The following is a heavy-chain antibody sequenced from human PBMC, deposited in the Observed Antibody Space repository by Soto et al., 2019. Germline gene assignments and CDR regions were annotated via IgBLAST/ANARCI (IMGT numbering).Heavy chain of an antibody. CDR1: GFTFSSYA. Sequence: GGFLRLSCAASGFTFSSYAMSWVRQAPGKGLEWVSAISGSGGSTYYADSVKGRFTISRDNSKNTLYLQMNSLRAEDTAVYYCAKVPVGDVVVPAAMYYYYYMDVWGKGTTVTVSS. V-gene: IGHV3-23*01. CDR3: AKVPVGDVVVPAAMYYYYYMDV. D-gene: IGHD2-2*01. J-gene: IGHJ6*03. CDR2: ISGSGGST.